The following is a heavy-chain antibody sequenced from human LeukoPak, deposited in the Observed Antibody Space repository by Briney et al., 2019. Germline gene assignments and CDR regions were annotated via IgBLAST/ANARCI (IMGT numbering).Heavy chain of an antibody. D-gene: IGHD3-10*01. CDR1: GGSFSGYY. CDR3: AGTYYYGSGSDAFDI. Sequence: PSETLSLTCAVYGGSFSGYYWSWIRQPPGKGLEWIGEINHSGSTNYNPSLKSRVTISVDTSKNQFSLKLSSVTAADTAVYYCAGTYYYGSGSDAFDIWGQGTMVTVSS. CDR2: INHSGST. J-gene: IGHJ3*02. V-gene: IGHV4-34*01.